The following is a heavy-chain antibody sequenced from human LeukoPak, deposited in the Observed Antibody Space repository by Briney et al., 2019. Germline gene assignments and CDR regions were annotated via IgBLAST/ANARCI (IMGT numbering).Heavy chain of an antibody. V-gene: IGHV1-2*02. CDR2: INPNSGGT. J-gene: IGHJ6*02. D-gene: IGHD6-13*01. CDR1: GYTFTDYY. CDR3: ARVRIGQQLDKYYYYATDV. Sequence: GASVKVSCKASGYTFTDYYMHWVRQAPGQGLEWMGWINPNSGGTNYAQKFQGRVTMTTDTSISTAYMEVSRLRSDDTAVYYCARVRIGQQLDKYYYYATDVWGQGTTVTVSS.